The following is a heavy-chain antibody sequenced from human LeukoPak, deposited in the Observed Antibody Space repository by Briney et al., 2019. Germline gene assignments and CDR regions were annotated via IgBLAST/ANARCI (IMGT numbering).Heavy chain of an antibody. J-gene: IGHJ4*02. CDR3: ARYSYRLPDY. V-gene: IGHV4-39*01. CDR2: IYYSGST. D-gene: IGHD5-18*01. CDR1: GGSISSSSYY. Sequence: PSEILSLTCTVSGGSISSSSYYWGWIRQPPGKGLEWIGSIYYSGSTYYNPSLKSRVTISVDTSKNQFSLKLSSVTAADTAVYYCARYSYRLPDYWGRGTLVTVSS.